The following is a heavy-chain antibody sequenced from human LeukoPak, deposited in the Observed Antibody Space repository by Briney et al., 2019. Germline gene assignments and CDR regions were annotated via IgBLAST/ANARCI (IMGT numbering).Heavy chain of an antibody. V-gene: IGHV3-7*01. D-gene: IGHD1-26*01. J-gene: IGHJ3*02. CDR1: GFTFSSDW. Sequence: GGSLRLSCAASGFTFSSDWMNRVRQAPGKGLEWVANINQDGSVTNYVDSVKGRFTISRDNAKNSLYLQMNSLRAEDTAVYYCAREEVGAHGIWGQGTMVTVSS. CDR3: AREEVGAHGI. CDR2: INQDGSVT.